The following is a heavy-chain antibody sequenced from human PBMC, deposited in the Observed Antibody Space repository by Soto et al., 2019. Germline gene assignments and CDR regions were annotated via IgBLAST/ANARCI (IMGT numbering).Heavy chain of an antibody. V-gene: IGHV4-59*01. J-gene: IGHJ4*02. CDR2: IYYSGST. CDR1: GGSISSYY. CDR3: ARATVTTAGFDC. Sequence: SETLSLTCTVSGGSISSYYWSWIRQPPGKGLEWIGYIYYSGSTNYNPSLKSRVTISVDTSKNQFSLKLSSVTAADTAVYYCARATVTTAGFDCWGQGTLVTVSS. D-gene: IGHD4-17*01.